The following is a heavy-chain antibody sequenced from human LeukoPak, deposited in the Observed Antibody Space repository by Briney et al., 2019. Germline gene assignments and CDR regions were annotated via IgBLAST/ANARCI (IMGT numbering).Heavy chain of an antibody. CDR3: ARDVRSGFLEWLSYYGMDV. V-gene: IGHV4-61*02. Sequence: SQTLSLTCTVSGGSISSSSHSWSWIRQPAGKGLEWIGRIYTSGNTNYIPSLKSRVTISFDTSKSQFSLKLSSVTAADTAVYYCARDVRSGFLEWLSYYGMDVWGQGTTVTVSS. CDR2: IYTSGNT. D-gene: IGHD3-3*01. CDR1: GGSISSSSHS. J-gene: IGHJ6*02.